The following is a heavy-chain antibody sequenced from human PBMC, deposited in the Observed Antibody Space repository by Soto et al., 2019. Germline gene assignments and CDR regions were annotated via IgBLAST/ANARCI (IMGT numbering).Heavy chain of an antibody. J-gene: IGHJ4*02. CDR1: GFTFSGNW. V-gene: IGHV3-7*01. D-gene: IGHD6-19*01. CDR2: IKQDGSEK. Sequence: EVQLVESGGGLVQPGGSLRLSCAASGFTFSGNWMSWVRQAPGTGLQWVANIKQDGSEKYYVDSVRGRFTISRDNAKSTLFLQMNSLIADDTAVYFCARWGYVRGWYHYDYWGRGTLVTVSS. CDR3: ARWGYVRGWYHYDY.